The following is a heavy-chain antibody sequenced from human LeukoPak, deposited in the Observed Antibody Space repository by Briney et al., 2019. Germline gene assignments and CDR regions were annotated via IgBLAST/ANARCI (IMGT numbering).Heavy chain of an antibody. Sequence: RGSLRLSCVASGFTLRNYGMSWVRPAPGKGLGWVSAISGGGDSTFSADSVKGPFTISTDTSKNTRCLQMNSLRAEETAVYYCAKTYCCSRAHYYYYYYMDVWGKGTTVTISS. J-gene: IGHJ6*03. V-gene: IGHV3-23*01. D-gene: IGHD6-13*01. CDR2: ISGGGDST. CDR3: AKTYCCSRAHYYYYYYMDV. CDR1: GFTLRNYG.